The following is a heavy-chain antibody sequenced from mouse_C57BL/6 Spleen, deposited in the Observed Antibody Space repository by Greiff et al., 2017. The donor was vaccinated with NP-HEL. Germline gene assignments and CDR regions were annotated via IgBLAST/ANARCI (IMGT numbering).Heavy chain of an antibody. CDR2: IDPSDSDT. CDR1: GYTFTSYW. CDR3: ARDGAYYSNLWYFDV. J-gene: IGHJ1*03. Sequence: QVQLQQPGAELVRPGSSVKLSCKASGYTFTSYWMHWVKQRPIQGLEWIGNIDPSDSDTHYNQKFKDKATLTVDKSSSTAYMQLSSLTSEDSAVYYCARDGAYYSNLWYFDVWGTGTTVTVSS. D-gene: IGHD2-5*01. V-gene: IGHV1-52*01.